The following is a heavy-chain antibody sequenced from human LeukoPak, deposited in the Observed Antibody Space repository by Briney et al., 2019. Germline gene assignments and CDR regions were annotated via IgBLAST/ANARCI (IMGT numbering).Heavy chain of an antibody. V-gene: IGHV2-5*01. CDR2: NYWNEDK. CDR3: AHSRVFNDLWSGYDAFDI. D-gene: IGHD3-3*01. CDR1: RFAPSTSGVG. J-gene: IGHJ3*02. Sequence: SGPTLAQPTQTLTLTCTLSRFAPSTSGVGGGGSRHPPGKSLEWLALNYWNEDKRYSPSLKSRLTITKDTSKNQVVLTMTNMDPVDTATYYCAHSRVFNDLWSGYDAFDIWRQGTMVSVSS.